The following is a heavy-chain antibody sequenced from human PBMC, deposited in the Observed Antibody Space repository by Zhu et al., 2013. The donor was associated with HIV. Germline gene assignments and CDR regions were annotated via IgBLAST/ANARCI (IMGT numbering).Heavy chain of an antibody. CDR1: GYTFTSYG. CDR2: ISAYNGNT. CDR3: ARASRDTIFGVVYYYMDV. D-gene: IGHD3-3*01. V-gene: IGHV1-18*01. Sequence: QVQLVQSGAEVKKPGASVKVSCKASGYTFTSYGISWVRQAPGQGLEWMGWISAYNGNTNYAQKLQGRVTMTTDTSTSTAYMELRSLRSDDTAVYYCARASRDTIFGVVYYYMDVWGKGTTVTVSS. J-gene: IGHJ6*03.